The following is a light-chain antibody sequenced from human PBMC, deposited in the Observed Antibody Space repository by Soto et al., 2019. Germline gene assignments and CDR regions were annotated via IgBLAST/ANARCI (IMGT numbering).Light chain of an antibody. CDR3: QQYNSSPWK. Sequence: EIQMTQSPSTLPASVVYIFTITCRASQPISSWLAWYHQKPGKAPKLLIYDASNLESGVPSRFSGSGSGTEFTLTISSLQPDDFATYYCQQYNSSPWKCGQGTKGDIK. V-gene: IGKV1-5*01. CDR1: QPISSW. CDR2: DAS. J-gene: IGKJ1*01.